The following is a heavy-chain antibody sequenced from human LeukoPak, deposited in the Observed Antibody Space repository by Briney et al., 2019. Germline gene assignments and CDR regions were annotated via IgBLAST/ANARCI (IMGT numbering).Heavy chain of an antibody. J-gene: IGHJ4*02. CDR2: IKQDGSEK. Sequence: GGSLRLSCAASGLTFSSVWTSWVRQAPGKGREWVANIKQDGSEKYYVYSVKGRFTISRDNAKNSLYLQMNSLRAEDTAVYYCARGYSSSWYGTFFDCWGQGTLVTVSS. V-gene: IGHV3-7*01. CDR3: ARGYSSSWYGTFFDC. D-gene: IGHD6-13*01. CDR1: GLTFSSVW.